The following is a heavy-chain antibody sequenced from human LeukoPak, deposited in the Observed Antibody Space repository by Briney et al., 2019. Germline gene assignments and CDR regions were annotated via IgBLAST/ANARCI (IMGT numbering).Heavy chain of an antibody. CDR2: LNGDGSST. D-gene: IGHD2-21*02. Sequence: SGGSLRLSCAVARFSFASYEMNWVRPGPGEWMVWVSHLNGDGSSTSYADSVKGRFTISRDNAKNTLYLQMSSLKVDDTAVYYCARTATDAFDIWGQGTMVTVSS. J-gene: IGHJ3*02. CDR1: RFSFASYE. V-gene: IGHV3-74*01. CDR3: ARTATDAFDI.